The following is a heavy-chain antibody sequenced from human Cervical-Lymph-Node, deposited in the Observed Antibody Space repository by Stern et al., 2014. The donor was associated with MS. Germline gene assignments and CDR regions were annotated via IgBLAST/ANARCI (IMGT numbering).Heavy chain of an antibody. Sequence: VQLVQSGAEVKKPGESLKISCRSSGYSFTSYWIGWVRQMPGKGLEWMGVIYPGDPDTRYSPSFQGQVTISADKSTRTAYLQWSSLKASDTAMYYCARRYCTSTTCYPFDYWGQGTLVAVSS. CDR1: GYSFTSYW. V-gene: IGHV5-51*01. CDR3: ARRYCTSTTCYPFDY. CDR2: IYPGDPDT. J-gene: IGHJ4*02. D-gene: IGHD2-2*01.